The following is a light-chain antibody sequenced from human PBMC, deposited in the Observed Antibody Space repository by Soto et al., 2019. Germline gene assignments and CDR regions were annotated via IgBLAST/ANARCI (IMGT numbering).Light chain of an antibody. J-gene: IGLJ3*02. Sequence: QSVLTQPPSVSGAPGQRVTISCTGSSSNTGAGHDVHWYQQLPGTAPKLLIYGNNNRPSGVPDRFSGYKSGTSASLAITGLQAEDEADYYCQSYDDSLSGFWVFGGGTKLTVL. V-gene: IGLV1-40*01. CDR1: SSNTGAGHD. CDR2: GNN. CDR3: QSYDDSLSGFWV.